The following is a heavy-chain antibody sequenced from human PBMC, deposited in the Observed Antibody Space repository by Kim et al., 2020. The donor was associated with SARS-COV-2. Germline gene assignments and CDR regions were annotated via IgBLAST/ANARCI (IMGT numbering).Heavy chain of an antibody. CDR3: ARLFTMVRGVITEQVDY. V-gene: IGHV5-51*01. CDR1: GYSFTSYW. CDR2: IYPGDSDT. D-gene: IGHD3-10*01. Sequence: GESLKISCKGSGYSFTSYWIGWVRQMPGKGLEWMGIIYPGDSDTRYSPSFQGQVTISADKSISTAYLQWSSLKASDTAMYYCARLFTMVRGVITEQVDYWGQGTLVTVSS. J-gene: IGHJ4*02.